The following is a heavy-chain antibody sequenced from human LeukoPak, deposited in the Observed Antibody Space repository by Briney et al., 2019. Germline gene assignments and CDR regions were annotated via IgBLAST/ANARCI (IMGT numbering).Heavy chain of an antibody. J-gene: IGHJ4*02. D-gene: IGHD5-18*01. V-gene: IGHV1-69*13. CDR2: IIPIFGTA. CDR1: GGTFSSYA. CDR3: AAFTEGYSERDIDY. Sequence: SVKVSCKASGGTFSSYAISWVRQAPGQGLEWMGGIIPIFGTASYAQKFQGRVTITADESTSTAYMELSSLRSEDTAVYYCAAFTEGYSERDIDYWGQGTLVTVSS.